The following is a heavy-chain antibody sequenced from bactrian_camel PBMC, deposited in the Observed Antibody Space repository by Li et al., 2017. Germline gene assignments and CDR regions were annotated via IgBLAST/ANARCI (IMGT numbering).Heavy chain of an antibody. D-gene: IGHD2*01. V-gene: IGHV3S45*01. CDR3: AAEHSGSRYGPTWSDDLEWVY. CDR1: GRSNENYF. Sequence: HVQLVESGGGSVQAGGSLRLSCAISGRSNENYFLAWFRQPPGKEREGVAAMYTGFGGGNIYYDDSVKGRFTISQDNSKNTLFLQMNVLRPEDTAMYYCAAEHSGSRYGPTWSDDLEWVYWGQGTQVTVS. CDR2: MYTGFGGGNI. J-gene: IGHJ4*01.